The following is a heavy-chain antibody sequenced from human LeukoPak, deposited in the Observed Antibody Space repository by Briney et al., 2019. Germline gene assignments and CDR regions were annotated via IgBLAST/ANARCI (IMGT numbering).Heavy chain of an antibody. CDR3: ARAKVDIVATMIG. CDR1: GYTFTGYY. Sequence: VASVKVSCKASGYTFTGYYMHWVRQAPGQGLEWMGWINPNSGGTNYAQKFQGRVTMTRDTSISTAYMELSRLRSDDTAVYYCARAKVDIVATMIGWGQGTLVTVSS. J-gene: IGHJ4*02. D-gene: IGHD5-12*01. V-gene: IGHV1-2*02. CDR2: INPNSGGT.